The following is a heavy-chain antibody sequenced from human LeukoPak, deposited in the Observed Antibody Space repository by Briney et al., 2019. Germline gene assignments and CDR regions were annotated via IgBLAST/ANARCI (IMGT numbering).Heavy chain of an antibody. CDR2: IRFDGNDK. D-gene: IGHD1-26*01. J-gene: IGHJ4*02. CDR3: ARQVGSTRYYFDS. Sequence: GGSLRLSCVASGFTFSGHGMHWVRQAPGKGLEWVAHIRFDGNDKYYGDPVEGRFSISRDNSKNTVFLQMNSLRAEDTAIYYCARQVGSTRYYFDSWGQGTLVTVSS. CDR1: GFTFSGHG. V-gene: IGHV3-33*01.